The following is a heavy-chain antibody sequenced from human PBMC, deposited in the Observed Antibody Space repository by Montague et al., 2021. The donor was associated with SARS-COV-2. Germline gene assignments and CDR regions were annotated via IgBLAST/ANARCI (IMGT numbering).Heavy chain of an antibody. D-gene: IGHD3-22*01. J-gene: IGHJ6*02. CDR3: ARDTRIAMLVVVTRYGLDV. CDR1: GGSISSSSYC. V-gene: IGHV4-39*07. CDR2: TYYTGST. Sequence: SETLSLTCTVSGGSISSSSYCWGWIRQPPGKGLEWIGSTYYTGSTYYNPSLKSRVTISVDTSKNQFSLKLSSVTAADTAVYYCARDTRIAMLVVVTRYGLDVWGQGTTVTVSS.